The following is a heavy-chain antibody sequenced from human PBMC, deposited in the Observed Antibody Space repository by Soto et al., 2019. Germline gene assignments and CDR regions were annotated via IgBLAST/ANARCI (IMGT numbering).Heavy chain of an antibody. J-gene: IGHJ4*02. CDR1: GFTFTSSA. CDR2: IVVDSGNT. CDR3: AAEKTYYYDSSGYYPVF. D-gene: IGHD3-22*01. Sequence: SVKVACKASGFTFTSSAVQWVRQARGQRLEWIGWIVVDSGNTNYAQKFQERVTITRDMSTSTAYMELSSLRSEDTAVYYCAAEKTYYYDSSGYYPVFWGQGTLVTVST. V-gene: IGHV1-58*01.